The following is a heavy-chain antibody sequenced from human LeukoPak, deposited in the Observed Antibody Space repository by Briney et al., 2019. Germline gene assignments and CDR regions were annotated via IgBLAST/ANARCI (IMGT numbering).Heavy chain of an antibody. J-gene: IGHJ4*02. CDR2: ISSSSNII. D-gene: IGHD3-10*01. CDR3: ARDFAREFTIDY. V-gene: IGHV3-48*01. Sequence: GGSLRLSCAASGFTFSNYNMNWVRQPPGKGLQWVSYISSSSNIIYYADSVKGRFTISRANAKNSLFLQMNSLRAEDTAVYYCARDFAREFTIDYWGQGTLVTVSS. CDR1: GFTFSNYN.